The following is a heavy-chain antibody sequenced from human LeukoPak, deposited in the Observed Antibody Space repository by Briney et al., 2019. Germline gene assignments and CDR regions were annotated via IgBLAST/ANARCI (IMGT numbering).Heavy chain of an antibody. CDR1: GYTFTSYG. CDR2: ISAYNGNT. CDR3: ARGPCTSTSRHVSYHYYMDV. D-gene: IGHD2-2*01. J-gene: IGHJ6*03. V-gene: IGHV1-18*01. Sequence: ASVKVSCKASGYTFTSYGISWVRQAPGQGLEWMGWISAYNGNTNYAQKLQGRVTMTPDTSTRTAYTEMRSLRSDDTVVYYCARGPCTSTSRHVSYHYYMDVWGKGTTVTVSS.